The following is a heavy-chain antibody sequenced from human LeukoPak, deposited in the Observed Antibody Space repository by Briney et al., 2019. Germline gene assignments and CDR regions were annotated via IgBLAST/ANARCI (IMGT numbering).Heavy chain of an antibody. CDR3: AKTSAGIRGGYFDY. CDR1: GFTFSSYA. V-gene: IGHV3-23*01. J-gene: IGHJ4*03. D-gene: IGHD3-10*01. Sequence: GGSLRLSCAASGFTFSSYAMSWVRQAPGKGLEWVSLINDSGGNTYYADSVKGRFTISRDNSKNTLFLQMSSLRAEDTAVYYCAKTSAGIRGGYFDYWGQGTMVTVSS. CDR2: INDSGGNT.